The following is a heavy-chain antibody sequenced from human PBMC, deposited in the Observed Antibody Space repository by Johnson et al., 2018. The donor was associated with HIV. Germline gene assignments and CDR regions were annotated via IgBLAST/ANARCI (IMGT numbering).Heavy chain of an antibody. CDR2: TRNKANSYTT. CDR3: TTETYYYDSSGYYYGHAFDI. V-gene: IGHV3-72*01. Sequence: VQLVESGGGLVQPGGSLRLSCAASGFTFSDHYMDWVRQAPGKGLEWVGRTRNKANSYTTEYAASVKGRFTISRDDSKNTLYLQMNSLKTEDTAVYYCTTETYYYDSSGYYYGHAFDIGGQGTMVTVSS. CDR1: GFTFSDHY. D-gene: IGHD3-22*01. J-gene: IGHJ3*02.